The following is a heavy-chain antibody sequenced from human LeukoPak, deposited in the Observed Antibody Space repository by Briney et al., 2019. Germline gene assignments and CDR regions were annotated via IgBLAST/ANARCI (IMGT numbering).Heavy chain of an antibody. Sequence: ASVKVSCKASGYSLTDYYLHWVRQAPGQRLEWMGWINPNNGETKFAQKFQARVTLTRDTSIDTAYMDLSSLRSDDTAVYYCVAVAQWGQGTLVTVSS. V-gene: IGHV1-2*02. CDR2: INPNNGET. D-gene: IGHD6-19*01. J-gene: IGHJ4*02. CDR1: GYSLTDYY. CDR3: VAVAQ.